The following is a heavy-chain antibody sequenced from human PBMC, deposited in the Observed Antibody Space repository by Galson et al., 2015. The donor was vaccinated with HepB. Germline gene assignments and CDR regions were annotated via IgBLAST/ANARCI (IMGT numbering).Heavy chain of an antibody. Sequence: SVKVSCKASGYTFTSYDINWVRQATGQGLEWMGWMNPNSGNTGYAQKFQGRVTMTRNTSISTAYMELSSLRSEDTAVYYCARVPITMVRGADYYYYGMDVWGQGTTVTVSS. J-gene: IGHJ6*02. V-gene: IGHV1-8*01. D-gene: IGHD3-10*01. CDR1: GYTFTSYD. CDR3: ARVPITMVRGADYYYYGMDV. CDR2: MNPNSGNT.